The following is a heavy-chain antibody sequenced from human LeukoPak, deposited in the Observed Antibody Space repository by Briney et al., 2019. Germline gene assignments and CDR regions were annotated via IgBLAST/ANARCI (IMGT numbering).Heavy chain of an antibody. Sequence: SETLSLTCAVSGGSISSSSYYWGWIRQPPGKGLEWIGNIYYSGSTNYNPSLKSRVTISVDTSKNQFSLRLSSVTAADTAVYYSARLASGSYATLTPFDYWGQGTLVTVSS. CDR2: IYYSGST. D-gene: IGHD1-26*01. V-gene: IGHV4-39*07. J-gene: IGHJ4*02. CDR3: ARLASGSYATLTPFDY. CDR1: GGSISSSSYY.